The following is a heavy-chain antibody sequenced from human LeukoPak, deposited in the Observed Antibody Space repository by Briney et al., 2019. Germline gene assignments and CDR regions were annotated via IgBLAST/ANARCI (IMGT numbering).Heavy chain of an antibody. CDR3: ARDHGIAVAGLDP. CDR1: GFTFSSYG. V-gene: IGHV3-30*02. CDR2: IRYDGSNK. Sequence: GGSLRLSCAASGFTFSSYGMHWVRQAPGKGLEWVAFIRYDGSNKYYADSVKGRFTISRDNSKNTLYLQMNSLRAEDTAVYYCARDHGIAVAGLDPWGQGTLVTVSS. J-gene: IGHJ5*02. D-gene: IGHD6-19*01.